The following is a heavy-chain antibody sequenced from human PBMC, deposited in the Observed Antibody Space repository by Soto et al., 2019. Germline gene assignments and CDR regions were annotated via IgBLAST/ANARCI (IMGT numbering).Heavy chain of an antibody. Sequence: QVQLQESGPGLVKPSETLSLTCTVSGGSITSYYWNWVRQPPGKGLEWIGCSYSSGSTNYNPSLKRGVTISVDTSKTVFSLRLSSVTAADTAVYYCVIGPTGSTIPGEYWGQGTLVTVST. CDR3: VIGPTGSTIPGEY. V-gene: IGHV4-59*01. CDR1: GGSITSYY. D-gene: IGHD4-17*01. CDR2: SYSSGST. J-gene: IGHJ4*02.